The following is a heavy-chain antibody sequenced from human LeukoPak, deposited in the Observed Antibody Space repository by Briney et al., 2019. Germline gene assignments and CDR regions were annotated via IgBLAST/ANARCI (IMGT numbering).Heavy chain of an antibody. CDR1: GFTFSSYW. Sequence: GGSLRLSCAASGFTFSSYWMHWVRQAPGKGLVWVSRINTNGSPTQYADSAKGRFTISRDNAKNTLYLQMNSLRAEDTAVYYCAGDLISGSGSLGYWGQGTLVTVSS. J-gene: IGHJ4*02. CDR3: AGDLISGSGSLGY. D-gene: IGHD3-10*01. V-gene: IGHV3-74*01. CDR2: INTNGSPT.